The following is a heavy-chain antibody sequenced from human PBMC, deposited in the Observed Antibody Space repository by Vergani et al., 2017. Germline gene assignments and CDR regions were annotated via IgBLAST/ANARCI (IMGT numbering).Heavy chain of an antibody. CDR1: GWSFTSYH. CDR2: IDHTGRP. CDR3: ARVNTETNGHLYYYYYMDG. Sequence: QVQLQQWGGGLLKPSETLSLTCVVNGWSFTSYHWTWIRQSPGEGLEWVGDIDHTGRPDYNTSLKSRLTMSVDKSRNQFSLTLNSVTATDTAIYFCARVNTETNGHLYYYYYMDGWGEGATVTVSS. J-gene: IGHJ6*03. D-gene: IGHD4-11*01. V-gene: IGHV4-34*01.